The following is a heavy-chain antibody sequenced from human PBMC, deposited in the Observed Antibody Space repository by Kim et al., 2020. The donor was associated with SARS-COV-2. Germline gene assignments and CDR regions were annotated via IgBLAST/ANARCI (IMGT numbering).Heavy chain of an antibody. J-gene: IGHJ6*02. CDR3: ARLVSIAARRSSMDV. V-gene: IGHV5-51*01. Sequence: PSFQGQVTISADKSISTAYLQWSSLKASDTAMYYCARLVSIAARRSSMDVWGQGTTVTVSS. D-gene: IGHD6-6*01.